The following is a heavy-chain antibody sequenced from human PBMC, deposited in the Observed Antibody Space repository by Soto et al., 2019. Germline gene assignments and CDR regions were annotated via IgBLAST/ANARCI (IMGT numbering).Heavy chain of an antibody. CDR3: ASGNLRFSYGIDV. V-gene: IGHV3-48*03. CDR2: ISKSSSVI. Sequence: PGGSLRLSCAASGSTFSSSEMHWVRQAPGKGLEWVSYISKSSSVIYYADSVKGRFTISRDNAKNLLYLQMNSLRAEDTAVDFCASGNLRFSYGIDVWGQGTTVTVSS. D-gene: IGHD3-3*01. J-gene: IGHJ6*02. CDR1: GSTFSSSE.